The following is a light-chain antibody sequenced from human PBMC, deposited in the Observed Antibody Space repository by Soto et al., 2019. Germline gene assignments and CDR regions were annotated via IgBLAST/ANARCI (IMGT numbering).Light chain of an antibody. Sequence: AIQMTQSPSSLSASLGDSITITCRASQDIRSDLCWYQQKPGRAPKLLIYDASSLQGGVPSRFSGSGSGTDFTLTIISLQPEDFATYYCLQDYDYLWTFGQGTKVDI. V-gene: IGKV1-6*01. J-gene: IGKJ1*01. CDR2: DAS. CDR3: LQDYDYLWT. CDR1: QDIRSD.